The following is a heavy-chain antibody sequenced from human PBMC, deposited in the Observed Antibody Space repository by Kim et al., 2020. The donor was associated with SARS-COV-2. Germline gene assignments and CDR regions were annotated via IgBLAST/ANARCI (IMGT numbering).Heavy chain of an antibody. D-gene: IGHD3-22*01. CDR3: ARGYYYDLPPAFDY. J-gene: IGHJ4*02. CDR2: IYPVDSVT. CDR1: GYSFTSYW. V-gene: IGHV5-51*01. Sequence: GESLKISCKGSGYSFTSYWIGWVRQMPGKGLEWMGIIYPVDSVTSYSPSFQAQVTISADKSISTAYLQWSSLKASDTAMYYCARGYYYDLPPAFDYWGQGTLVTVSS.